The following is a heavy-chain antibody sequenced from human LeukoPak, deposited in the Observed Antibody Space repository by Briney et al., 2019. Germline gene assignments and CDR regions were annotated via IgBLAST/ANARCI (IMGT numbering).Heavy chain of an antibody. V-gene: IGHV4-34*01. Sequence: SQTLSLTCAIYGGSLSGDSSGWIRHSPGKGLEWIGEINHSGATTYNSSLKTRLTISVDTSKNQFSLKISSVTAADTAIYYCARRPFGRPFDPWGQGTLVTVSS. J-gene: IGHJ5*02. CDR2: INHSGAT. CDR1: GGSLSGDS. D-gene: IGHD3-16*01. CDR3: ARRPFGRPFDP.